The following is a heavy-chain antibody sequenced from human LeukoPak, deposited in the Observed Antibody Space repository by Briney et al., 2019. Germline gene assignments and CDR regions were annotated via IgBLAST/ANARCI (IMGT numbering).Heavy chain of an antibody. V-gene: IGHV1-69*04. CDR1: VGTFSSYA. J-gene: IGHJ4*02. D-gene: IGHD4-17*01. CDR3: ARATTVTLFDY. Sequence: SVKVSCKASVGTFSSYAISWVRQAPGQGLEWMGRIIPILGIANYAQKFQGRVTITADKSTSTAYMELSSLRSEDTAVYYCARATTVTLFDYWGQGTLVTVSS. CDR2: IIPILGIA.